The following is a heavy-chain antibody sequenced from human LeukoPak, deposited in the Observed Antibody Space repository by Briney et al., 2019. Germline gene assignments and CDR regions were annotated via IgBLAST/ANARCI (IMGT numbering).Heavy chain of an antibody. CDR2: ISGSGGST. J-gene: IGHJ4*02. D-gene: IGHD3-3*01. CDR3: AKDGDYDFWSGYSDY. CDR1: GFTFSRHA. V-gene: IGHV3-23*01. Sequence: GGSLRLSCAVSGFTFSRHALDWVRQAPGKGLEWVSSISGSGGSTYYADSVKGRFTISRDISKNTLYLQMNSLRAEDTAVYYCAKDGDYDFWSGYSDYWGQGTLVTVSS.